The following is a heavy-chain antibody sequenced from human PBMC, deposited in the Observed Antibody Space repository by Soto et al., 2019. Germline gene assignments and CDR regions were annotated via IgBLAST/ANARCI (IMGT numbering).Heavy chain of an antibody. CDR2: IGASGAGT. D-gene: IGHD1-26*01. CDR3: ALRKTGSYFDY. Sequence: EVQLLESGGGLLQPGGSLRLSCAGSGFTFSTYAMSWVRQAPGKRLEWVSGIGASGAGTYYAESVKGRFTISRDNSKNTLHLQMNSLRAEDTAVYYCALRKTGSYFDYWGQGTLVTVSS. V-gene: IGHV3-23*01. CDR1: GFTFSTYA. J-gene: IGHJ4*02.